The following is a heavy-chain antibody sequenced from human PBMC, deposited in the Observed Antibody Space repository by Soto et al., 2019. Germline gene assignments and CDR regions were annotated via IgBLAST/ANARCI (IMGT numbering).Heavy chain of an antibody. V-gene: IGHV1-69*06. J-gene: IGHJ6*02. CDR3: ARSPVGYDFWSGYSWGGMATHRSHYYGMDV. D-gene: IGHD3-3*01. CDR2: IIPIFGTA. Sequence: GASVKVSCKASGGTFSSYAISWVRQAPGQGLEWMGGIIPIFGTANYAQKFQGRVTITADKSTSTAYMELSSLRSEDTAVYYCARSPVGYDFWSGYSWGGMATHRSHYYGMDVWGQGTTVTVSS. CDR1: GGTFSSYA.